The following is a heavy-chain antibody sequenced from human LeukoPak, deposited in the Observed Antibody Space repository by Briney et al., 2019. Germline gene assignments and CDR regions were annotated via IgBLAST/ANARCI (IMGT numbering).Heavy chain of an antibody. V-gene: IGHV3-48*04. J-gene: IGHJ4*02. CDR3: ARDIDGVSGTAGDY. CDR1: GFTFSSYS. D-gene: IGHD2-15*01. CDR2: ISSSSSTI. Sequence: GGSLRLSCAASGFTFSSYSMNWVRQAPGKGLEWVSYISSSSSTIYYADSVKGRFTISRDNAKNSLYLQMNSLRSEDTAVYYCARDIDGVSGTAGDYWGQGTLVTVSS.